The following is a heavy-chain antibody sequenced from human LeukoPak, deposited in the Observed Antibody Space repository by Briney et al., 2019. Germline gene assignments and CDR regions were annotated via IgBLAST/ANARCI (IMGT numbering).Heavy chain of an antibody. CDR2: IKQDGTEE. CDR1: GFTFGTYW. CDR3: TRGGSGSYYYTYYNGLDA. J-gene: IGHJ6*02. D-gene: IGHD3-10*01. V-gene: IGHV3-7*01. Sequence: GGSLRLSCAASGFTFGTYWMHWVRQAPGKGLEWVANIKQDGTEEYYVDSVKGRFSISRDNTKNSLYLQMDSLRAEDTAVYFCTRGGSGSYYYTYYNGLDAWGQGTKVTVSS.